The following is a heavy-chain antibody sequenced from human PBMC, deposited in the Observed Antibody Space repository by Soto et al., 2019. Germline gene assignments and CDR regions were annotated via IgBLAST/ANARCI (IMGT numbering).Heavy chain of an antibody. V-gene: IGHV3-9*01. CDR3: AKDDRDYSNYEFDY. CDR1: GFTFDDYA. Sequence: GGSLRLSCAASGFTFDDYAMHWVRQAPGKGLEWVSGISWNSGSIGYADSVKGRFTISRDNAKNSLYLQMNSLRAEDTALYYCAKDDRDYSNYEFDYWGQGTLVTVSS. J-gene: IGHJ4*02. CDR2: ISWNSGSI. D-gene: IGHD4-4*01.